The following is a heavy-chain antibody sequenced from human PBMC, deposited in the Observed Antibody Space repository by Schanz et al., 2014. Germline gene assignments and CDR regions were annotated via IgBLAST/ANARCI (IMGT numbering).Heavy chain of an antibody. CDR1: GFTFSSYG. CDR2: IWYDGSNK. CDR3: APELFPARRSTDL. Sequence: QPGSSLRLSCAASGFTFSSYGMHWVRQAPGKGLEWVAIIWYDGSNKYYADSVKGRFTIYRDNSKNARFLQMICLIARDPAVYSHAPELFPARRSTDL. V-gene: IGHV3-33*01. J-gene: IGHJ2*01.